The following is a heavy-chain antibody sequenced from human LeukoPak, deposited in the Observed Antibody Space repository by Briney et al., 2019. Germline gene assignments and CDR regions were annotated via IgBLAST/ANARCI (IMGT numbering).Heavy chain of an antibody. CDR1: GFTFSSYG. J-gene: IGHJ4*02. Sequence: GRSLRLSCAASGFTFSSYGMSWVRQAPGKGLEWVSSISGRGGNTYYANSVKGRFTISRDNSKNTLSLQMNSLRAEDTAVYYCAFFSNYFDFWGQGTLVTVSS. CDR3: AFFSNYFDF. CDR2: ISGRGGNT. D-gene: IGHD3-3*01. V-gene: IGHV3-23*01.